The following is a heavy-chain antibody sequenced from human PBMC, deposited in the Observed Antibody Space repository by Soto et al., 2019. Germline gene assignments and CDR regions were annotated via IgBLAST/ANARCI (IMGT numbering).Heavy chain of an antibody. V-gene: IGHV3-74*01. D-gene: IGHD1-26*01. Sequence: EVQLVESGGGLVQPGESLRLSCVASGFTFSYYWMHWVRQGPGKGLVWVSRIHSDGSSTTYADSVKGRFTISRDNGKNTLYLRMNGLRGEGTAVYYCARGDRGAFDIWGQGTVVTVSS. J-gene: IGHJ3*02. CDR3: ARGDRGAFDI. CDR1: GFTFSYYW. CDR2: IHSDGSST.